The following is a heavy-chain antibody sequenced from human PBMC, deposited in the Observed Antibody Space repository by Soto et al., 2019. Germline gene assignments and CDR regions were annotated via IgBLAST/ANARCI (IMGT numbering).Heavy chain of an antibody. CDR1: GFTFRTFA. Sequence: GGSLRLSCAASGFTFRTFAMHWVRQAPGKGLEWVAVISNDGSNKYFLDSVKGRFTVSRDNSNNTLYLQMDSLRAEDTAVYYCARDKKPFNWSPSILKSYYYGMDVWGQGTTVTVS. D-gene: IGHD1-1*01. J-gene: IGHJ6*02. V-gene: IGHV3-30-3*01. CDR2: ISNDGSNK. CDR3: ARDKKPFNWSPSILKSYYYGMDV.